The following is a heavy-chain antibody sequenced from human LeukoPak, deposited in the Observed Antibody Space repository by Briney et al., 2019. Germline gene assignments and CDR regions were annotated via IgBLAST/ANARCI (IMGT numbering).Heavy chain of an antibody. J-gene: IGHJ4*02. V-gene: IGHV3-33*01. D-gene: IGHD2/OR15-2a*01. Sequence: GRSLRLSCAASGFTFSSYGMHWVRQAPGKGLEWVALIWYDGSNKYYADSVKGRLTISRDNPKNTLYLQMNSLRAEDTAVYYCAREGPRGNSQFDYWGQGTLVTVSS. CDR1: GFTFSSYG. CDR3: AREGPRGNSQFDY. CDR2: IWYDGSNK.